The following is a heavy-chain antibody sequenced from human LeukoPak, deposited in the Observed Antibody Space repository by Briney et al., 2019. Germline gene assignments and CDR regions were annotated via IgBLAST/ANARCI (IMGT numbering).Heavy chain of an antibody. V-gene: IGHV3-73*01. CDR3: TRHGDDFWIGSRFDP. J-gene: IGHJ5*02. CDR1: GFTFSGSA. D-gene: IGHD3-3*01. Sequence: GGSLRLSCAASGFTFSGSAMHWVRQASGKGLEWVGRIRSKANSYATAYAASVKGRFTISRDDSKNTAYLQMNSLKTEDTAVYYCTRHGDDFWIGSRFDPWGQGTLVTVSS. CDR2: IRSKANSYAT.